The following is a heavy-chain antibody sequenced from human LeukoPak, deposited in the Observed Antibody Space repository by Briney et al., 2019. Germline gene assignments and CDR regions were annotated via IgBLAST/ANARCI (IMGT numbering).Heavy chain of an antibody. CDR3: AKQKYSPESPRENWFDP. CDR1: GFIFSGHG. D-gene: IGHD4-11*01. J-gene: IGHJ5*02. Sequence: GVSLRLSCAASGFIFSGHGIHWVRQAPGKGLEWVAFIRYDGSDKYYADSVKGRFTISRDNSENTLYLQMSSLRPEDTAVYYCAKQKYSPESPRENWFDPWGQGTLVTVSS. V-gene: IGHV3-30*02. CDR2: IRYDGSDK.